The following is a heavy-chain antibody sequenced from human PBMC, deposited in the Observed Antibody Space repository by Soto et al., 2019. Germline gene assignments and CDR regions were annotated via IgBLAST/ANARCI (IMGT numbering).Heavy chain of an antibody. D-gene: IGHD3-10*01. V-gene: IGHV4-31*03. Sequence: QVQLQESGPGLVKPSQTLSLTCTVSGGSISSGGYYWSWIRQHPGKGLEWIGYIYYSGSTYYNPSLKIRVTISADPSKTQFSLKLSSVTAAATAVYYCATDGAGTYTPTTFGYWGQGTLVTVSS. J-gene: IGHJ4*02. CDR1: GGSISSGGYY. CDR2: IYYSGST. CDR3: ATDGAGTYTPTTFGY.